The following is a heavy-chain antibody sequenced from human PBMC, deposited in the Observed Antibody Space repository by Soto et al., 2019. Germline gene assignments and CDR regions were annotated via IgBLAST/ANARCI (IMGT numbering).Heavy chain of an antibody. CDR2: VYYSGRT. Sequence: PSETLSITCTVSGGSISSYYWSWIRQPPGKGLEWIGYVYYSGRTNYSPSLKSRVTISVDTSKNQFSLKLSSVTAADTAVYYCARVWGGAFDFWGQGTMVTVSS. V-gene: IGHV4-59*01. CDR1: GGSISSYY. D-gene: IGHD3-10*01. CDR3: ARVWGGAFDF. J-gene: IGHJ3*01.